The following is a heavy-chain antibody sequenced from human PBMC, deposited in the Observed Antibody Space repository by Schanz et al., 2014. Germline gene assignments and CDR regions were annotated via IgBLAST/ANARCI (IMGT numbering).Heavy chain of an antibody. CDR3: GRAGTGMAGWYFEL. CDR2: ISNNGDST. V-gene: IGHV3-64D*06. CDR1: GITFSSHS. J-gene: IGHJ2*01. D-gene: IGHD5-18*01. Sequence: EVHLVESGGGLVQPGGSLRLSCAASGITFSSHSFNWVRQAPGKGLEYISAISNNGDSTYYADSVKGRFTISRDNSKNTLFLQMSSLRVDDMAVYYCGRAGTGMAGWYFELWGRGTLVTVSS.